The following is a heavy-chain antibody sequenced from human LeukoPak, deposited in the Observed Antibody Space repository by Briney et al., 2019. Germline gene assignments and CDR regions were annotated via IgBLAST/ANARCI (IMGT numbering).Heavy chain of an antibody. D-gene: IGHD3-16*01. V-gene: IGHV4-61*01. CDR3: ARGGVKLYYFDY. Sequence: SETLSLTCTVSGGSINSLISYWGWIRQPPGKGLEWIGYIYYSGSTNYNPSLKSRVTISVDTSKNQFSLKLSSVTAADTAVYYCARGGVKLYYFDYWGQGTLVTVSS. CDR1: GGSINSLISY. CDR2: IYYSGST. J-gene: IGHJ4*02.